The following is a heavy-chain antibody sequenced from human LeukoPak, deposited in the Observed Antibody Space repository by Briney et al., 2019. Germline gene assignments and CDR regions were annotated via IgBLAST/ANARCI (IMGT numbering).Heavy chain of an antibody. CDR2: ISNDGGGT. CDR1: GFTLSDHL. Sequence: GGSLRLSCAASGFTLSDHLMDWVRQAPGKGLEWVSAISNDGGGTTYADFVNGRFTISRDNSKNTLFLQMNSLRAEDTALYYCAKGSSGYFADLWGQGTLVTVSS. J-gene: IGHJ5*02. D-gene: IGHD3-22*01. CDR3: AKGSSGYFADL. V-gene: IGHV3-23*01.